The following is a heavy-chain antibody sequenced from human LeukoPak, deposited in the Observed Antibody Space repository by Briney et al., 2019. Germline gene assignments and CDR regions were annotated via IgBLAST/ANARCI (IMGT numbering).Heavy chain of an antibody. J-gene: IGHJ4*02. CDR3: AKWGGYGYGIDF. CDR1: GFTFTSSD. Sequence: GGSLRLSCAASGFTFTSSDMTWVRQSPGEGLEWVSLIYSGGDTYYADSAKGRFTISRDNSKNTLYLQMNSLRDEDTAVYYCAKWGGYGYGIDFWGQGTLVTASS. V-gene: IGHV3-66*01. CDR2: IYSGGDT. D-gene: IGHD5-18*01.